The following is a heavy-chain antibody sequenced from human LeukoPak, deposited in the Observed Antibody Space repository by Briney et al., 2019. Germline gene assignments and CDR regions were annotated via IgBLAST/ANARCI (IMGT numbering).Heavy chain of an antibody. V-gene: IGHV4-30-4*07. J-gene: IGHJ3*01. CDR3: ARIRGYDTTRDAFAV. CDR1: GGSISSGGYS. Sequence: SETLSLTCAVSGGSISSGGYSWSWIRQPPGKGLEWIGYIYYSGSAYYNPSLKSRVTISVDTSKNQFSLKLSSVTAADTAVYFCARIRGYDTTRDAFAVWGQGTMVTVSS. D-gene: IGHD3-3*01. CDR2: IYYSGSA.